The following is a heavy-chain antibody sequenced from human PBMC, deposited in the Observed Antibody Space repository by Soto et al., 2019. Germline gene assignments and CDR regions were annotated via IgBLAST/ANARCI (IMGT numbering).Heavy chain of an antibody. D-gene: IGHD3-22*01. CDR3: AKDHPYYDSSGYTQYFDY. J-gene: IGHJ4*02. CDR2: ISGSGGST. Sequence: PGGSLRLSCAASGFTFSSYAMSWVRQAPGKGLEWVSAISGSGGSTYYADSVKGRFTISRDNSKNTLYLQMNSLRAEDTAVYYCAKDHPYYDSSGYTQYFDYWGQGTLVTVSS. V-gene: IGHV3-23*01. CDR1: GFTFSSYA.